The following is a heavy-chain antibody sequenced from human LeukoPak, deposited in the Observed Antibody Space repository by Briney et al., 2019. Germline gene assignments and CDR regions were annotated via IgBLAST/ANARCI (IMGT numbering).Heavy chain of an antibody. D-gene: IGHD6-13*01. CDR1: GFTFSSYS. J-gene: IGHJ4*02. Sequence: GGSLRLSCAASGFTFSSYSMNWVRQAPGKGLEWVSSISSSSSYIYYADSVKGRFTISRDNAKNSLYLQMNSLRAEDTAVYYCAREIAAAANFDYWGQGTLVTVSS. CDR3: AREIAAAANFDY. V-gene: IGHV3-21*01. CDR2: ISSSSSYI.